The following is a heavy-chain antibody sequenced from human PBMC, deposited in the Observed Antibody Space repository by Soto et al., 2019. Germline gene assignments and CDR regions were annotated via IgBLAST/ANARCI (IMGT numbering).Heavy chain of an antibody. CDR1: GGTFSSYA. V-gene: IGHV1-69*06. CDR3: ARDRGGGQLWLDY. Sequence: QVQLVQSGAEVKKPGSSVKVSCKASGGTFSSYAISWVRQAPGQGLEWIGGIIPIFGTANYAQKFQGRVTMTTDTSTSTAYMELRSLRSDDTAVYYCARDRGGGQLWLDYWGQGTLVTVSS. D-gene: IGHD5-18*01. J-gene: IGHJ4*02. CDR2: IIPIFGTA.